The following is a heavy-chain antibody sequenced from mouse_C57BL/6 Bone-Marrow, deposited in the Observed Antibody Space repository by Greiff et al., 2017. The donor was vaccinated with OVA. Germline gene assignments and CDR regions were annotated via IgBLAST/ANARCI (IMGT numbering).Heavy chain of an antibody. CDR2: ISYDGSN. Sequence: DVQLQESGPGLVKPSQSLSLTCSVTGYSITSGYYWNWIRQFPGNKLEWMGYISYDGSNNYNPSLKNRISITRDTSKNQFFLKLNSVTTEDTATYYCARDGRDGYFHYWGQGTTLTVSS. CDR3: ARDGRDGYFHY. J-gene: IGHJ2*01. V-gene: IGHV3-6*01. CDR1: GYSITSGYY. D-gene: IGHD2-3*01.